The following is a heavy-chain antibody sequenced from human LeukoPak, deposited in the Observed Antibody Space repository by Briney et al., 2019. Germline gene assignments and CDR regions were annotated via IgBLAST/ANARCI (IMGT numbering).Heavy chain of an antibody. V-gene: IGHV5-51*01. Sequence: GESLKISCKVSGYSLTSNWIGWVRQMPGKGLEWMGIIYPGDSDPRYSPSFQGQVTISADKSISTAYLQWSSLKASDTAMYYCACELSSSGYPYWGQGTLVTVSS. J-gene: IGHJ4*02. CDR1: GYSLTSNW. D-gene: IGHD3-22*01. CDR3: ACELSSSGYPY. CDR2: IYPGDSDP.